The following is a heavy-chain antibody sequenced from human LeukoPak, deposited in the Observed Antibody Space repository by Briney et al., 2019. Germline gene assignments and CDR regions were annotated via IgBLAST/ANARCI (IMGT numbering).Heavy chain of an antibody. Sequence: ASVKVSCKASGYTFTGYYMHWVRQAPGQGLEWMGWINPNSGGTNYAQKFQGRVTMTRDTSISTAYMELSRLRSDDTAVYYCARERSFRRGIEAAGSLGYWGQGTLVTVSS. D-gene: IGHD6-13*01. CDR2: INPNSGGT. CDR1: GYTFTGYY. J-gene: IGHJ4*02. CDR3: ARERSFRRGIEAAGSLGY. V-gene: IGHV1-2*02.